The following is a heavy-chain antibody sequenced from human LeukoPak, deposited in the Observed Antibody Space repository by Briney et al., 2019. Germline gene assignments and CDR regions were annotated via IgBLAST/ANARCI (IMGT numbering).Heavy chain of an antibody. CDR1: GGSISSYY. D-gene: IGHD3-16*01. CDR3: ARDFSGEPDAFDI. CDR2: IYYSGST. J-gene: IGHJ3*02. Sequence: NPSETLSLTCTVSGGSISSYYWSWIRQPPGKGLEWIGYIYYSGSTNYNPSLKSRVTISVDTSKNQFSLKLSSVTAADTAVYYCARDFSGEPDAFDIWGQGTMVTVSS. V-gene: IGHV4-59*01.